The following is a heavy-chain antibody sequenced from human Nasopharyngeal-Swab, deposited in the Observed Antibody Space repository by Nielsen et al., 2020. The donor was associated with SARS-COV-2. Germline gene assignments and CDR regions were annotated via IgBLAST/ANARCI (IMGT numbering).Heavy chain of an antibody. CDR3: VRDDGTSWLPDK. CDR2: ITAVDGKT. J-gene: IGHJ4*02. Sequence: ASVKVSCKASGYLLINQALHWVRQAPGQSLEWMGWITAVDGKTEYSQKFHDRLILSSDSSVNTAYMDLSSLRSEDTAVYFCVRDDGTSWLPDKWGPGTLVTVSS. CDR1: GYLLINQA. V-gene: IGHV1-3*01. D-gene: IGHD2-15*01.